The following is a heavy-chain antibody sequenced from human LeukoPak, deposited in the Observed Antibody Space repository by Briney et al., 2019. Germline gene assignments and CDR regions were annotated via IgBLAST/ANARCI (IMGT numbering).Heavy chain of an antibody. V-gene: IGHV3-73*01. CDR1: GFMFSDSP. Sequence: GGSLRVSCAASGFMFSDSPMHWVRQAPGKGLQWVARIRSKSNNYATVYGASVKGRFTISRDDSKNMLYLQMNSLKAGDTAVYYCTGTIRGANFYGMNVWGQGTTVTVSS. CDR2: IRSKSNNYAT. J-gene: IGHJ6*02. CDR3: TGTIRGANFYGMNV. D-gene: IGHD3-10*01.